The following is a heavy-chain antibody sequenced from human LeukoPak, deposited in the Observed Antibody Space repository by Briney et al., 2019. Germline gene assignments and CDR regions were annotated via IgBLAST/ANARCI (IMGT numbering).Heavy chain of an antibody. D-gene: IGHD3-22*01. V-gene: IGHV3-48*01. CDR2: ISSSSSTI. J-gene: IGHJ4*02. CDR1: EFTFSSYN. CDR3: AKAGDYYDSSGYYYFDY. Sequence: GGSLRLSCAASEFTFSSYNMNWVRQAPGKGLEWVSYISSSSSTIYYADSVKGRFTISRDNAKNTLYLQMNSLRAEDTAVYYCAKAGDYYDSSGYYYFDYWGQGTLVTVSS.